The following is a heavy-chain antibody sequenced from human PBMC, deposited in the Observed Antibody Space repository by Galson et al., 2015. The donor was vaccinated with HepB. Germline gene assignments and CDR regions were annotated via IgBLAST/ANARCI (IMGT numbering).Heavy chain of an antibody. CDR3: ATELLSGQAGTTNY. CDR1: GYTLTELS. D-gene: IGHD1-7*01. CDR2: IDPEDGET. V-gene: IGHV1-24*01. J-gene: IGHJ4*02. Sequence: SVKVSCKVSGYTLTELSMHWVRQAPGKGLEWMGGIDPEDGETIYAQEFQGRVTMTEDTSTDTAYMELSSLRSEDTAVYYCATELLSGQAGTTNYWGQGTLVTVSS.